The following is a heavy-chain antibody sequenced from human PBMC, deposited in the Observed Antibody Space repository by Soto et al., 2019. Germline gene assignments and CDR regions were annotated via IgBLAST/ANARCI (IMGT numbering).Heavy chain of an antibody. Sequence: QLQLQESGPGLVKPSETLSLTCTVSGGSISSSSYYWGWIHQPPGKGLEWIGSIYYSGSTYYNPSLKSRVTISVDTSKNQFSLKLSSVTAADTAVYYCARQADRAPTVVRFWGQGTLVTVSS. V-gene: IGHV4-39*01. D-gene: IGHD4-17*01. CDR1: GGSISSSSYY. CDR2: IYYSGST. J-gene: IGHJ4*02. CDR3: ARQADRAPTVVRF.